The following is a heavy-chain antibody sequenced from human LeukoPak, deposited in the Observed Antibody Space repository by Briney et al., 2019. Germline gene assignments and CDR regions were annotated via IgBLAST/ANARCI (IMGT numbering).Heavy chain of an antibody. J-gene: IGHJ3*02. Sequence: SETLSLTCTVSGGSISSGSYYWGWIRQPPGKGLEWIGSIYYSGSTYYNPSLKSRVTISVDTSKNQFSLKLSSVTAADTAVYYCARRPAIAVAGTGAFDIWGQGTMVTVSS. D-gene: IGHD6-19*01. CDR2: IYYSGST. CDR3: ARRPAIAVAGTGAFDI. CDR1: GGSISSGSYY. V-gene: IGHV4-39*01.